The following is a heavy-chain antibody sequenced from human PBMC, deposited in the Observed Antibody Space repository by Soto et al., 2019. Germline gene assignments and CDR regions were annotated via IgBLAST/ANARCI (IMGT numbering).Heavy chain of an antibody. V-gene: IGHV4-34*01. J-gene: IGHJ6*03. CDR1: GASFSCYQ. CDR2: INDSGNI. Sequence: PLETLSLTCAVYGASFSCYQLTWIRQTPGKGLEWIGEINDSGNINYNPSLKSRVTISLDTPKKQISLKLSSVTAADSAVYYCARGLIVWFGELSRRGGHYYYMDVWGKGTTVTVSS. D-gene: IGHD3-10*01. CDR3: ARGLIVWFGELSRRGGHYYYMDV.